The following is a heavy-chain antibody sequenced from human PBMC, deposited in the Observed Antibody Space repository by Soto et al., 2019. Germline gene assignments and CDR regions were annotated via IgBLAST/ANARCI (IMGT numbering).Heavy chain of an antibody. D-gene: IGHD6-25*01. Sequence: EVQLLQSGGGLVQFGGSLRLSCAASGFTFNNYAMTWVRQPPGKGLEWVSAISGSGDITFYADSVGGRFTISRDNSKSTLYLQMNSLRAEDTAVYFCAKDLRAPAAKNFDYWGQGTLVTVSS. CDR1: GFTFNNYA. J-gene: IGHJ4*02. CDR2: ISGSGDIT. V-gene: IGHV3-23*01. CDR3: AKDLRAPAAKNFDY.